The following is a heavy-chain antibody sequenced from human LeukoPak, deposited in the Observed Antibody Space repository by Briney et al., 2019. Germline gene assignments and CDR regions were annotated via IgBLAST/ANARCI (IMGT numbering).Heavy chain of an antibody. CDR1: GFTFSSYG. J-gene: IGHJ4*02. D-gene: IGHD3-10*01. CDR3: AKEGAHYGSGSWGSGFDY. CDR2: IWYDGSNK. Sequence: PGRSLRLSCAASGFTFSSYGMHWVRQAPGKGLEWVAVIWYDGSNKYYADSVKGRFTISRDNSKNTLYLQMNSLRAEDTAVYYCAKEGAHYGSGSWGSGFDYWGQGTLVTVSS. V-gene: IGHV3-33*06.